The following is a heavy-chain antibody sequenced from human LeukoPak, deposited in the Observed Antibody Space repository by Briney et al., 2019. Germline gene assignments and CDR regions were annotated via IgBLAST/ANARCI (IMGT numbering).Heavy chain of an antibody. V-gene: IGHV3-9*01. D-gene: IGHD5-18*01. J-gene: IGHJ4*02. CDR2: ISWNSGSI. CDR1: GFTFDDYA. Sequence: PGGSLRLSCAASGFTFDDYAMHWVRQAPGKGLEWVSGISWNSGSIGYADSVKGRFTISRDNAKNSLYLQMNSLRAEDTALYYCAKASFVRGYSYGRFDYWGQGTLVTVSS. CDR3: AKASFVRGYSYGRFDY.